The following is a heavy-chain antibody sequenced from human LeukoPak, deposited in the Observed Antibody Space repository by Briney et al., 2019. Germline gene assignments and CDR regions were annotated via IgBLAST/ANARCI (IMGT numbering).Heavy chain of an antibody. CDR1: EYSFTSYW. CDR2: IYPGDSDT. CDR3: ARRYDSSGFDP. V-gene: IGHV5-51*01. J-gene: IGHJ5*02. D-gene: IGHD3-22*01. Sequence: RGESLKISCKGSEYSFTSYWIGWVRQMPGKGLEWMGIIYPGDSDTRYSPSFQGQVTTSADKSISTAYLRWSSLKASDTAMYYCARRYDSSGFDPWGQGTLVTVSS.